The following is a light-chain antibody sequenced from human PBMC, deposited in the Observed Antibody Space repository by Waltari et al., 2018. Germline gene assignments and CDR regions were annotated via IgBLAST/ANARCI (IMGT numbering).Light chain of an antibody. CDR1: TSNIGANL. CDR2: NNN. J-gene: IGLJ3*02. CDR3: AVWDERVRGRV. V-gene: IGLV1-47*02. Sequence: QSVLTQPPSASGTPGQRVTISCSGSTSNIGANLVYWYQQLPGNAPKLLINNNNHRPSGVPDRFSDSKSGTSASLAIGGLRSEDEAEYYCAVWDERVRGRVFGGGTKLTVL.